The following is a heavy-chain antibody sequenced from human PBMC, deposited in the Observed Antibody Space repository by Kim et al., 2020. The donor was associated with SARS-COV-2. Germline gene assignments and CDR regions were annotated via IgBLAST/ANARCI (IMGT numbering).Heavy chain of an antibody. Sequence: TRYCPSFQGQVTISADKSISTAYLQWSSLKASDTAMYYCARPREYYYFDYWGQGTLVTVSS. CDR2: T. V-gene: IGHV5-51*01. CDR3: ARPREYYYFDY. J-gene: IGHJ4*02.